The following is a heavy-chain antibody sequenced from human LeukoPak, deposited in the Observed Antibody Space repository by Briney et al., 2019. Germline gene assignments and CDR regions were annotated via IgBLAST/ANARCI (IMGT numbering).Heavy chain of an antibody. V-gene: IGHV3-53*01. CDR3: VRDLYYDDAFDI. Sequence: GGSLRLSCAASGFTVSSNYMSWVRQAPGKGLEWVSVIYSGGSTYYADSVKGRFTISRDNSKNTLYLQMNSLRAEDTAVYYCVRDLYYDDAFDIWGQGTMVTVSS. CDR1: GFTVSSNY. CDR2: IYSGGST. J-gene: IGHJ3*02. D-gene: IGHD3-22*01.